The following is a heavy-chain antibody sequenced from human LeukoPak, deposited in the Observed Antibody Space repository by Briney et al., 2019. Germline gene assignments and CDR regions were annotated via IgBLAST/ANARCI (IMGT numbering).Heavy chain of an antibody. J-gene: IGHJ6*03. CDR3: ARLYDFWSGYQYYYNYYMDV. CDR2: IYTSGST. V-gene: IGHV4-61*02. CDR1: GGSISSGSYY. Sequence: SETLSLTCTVSGGSISSGSYYWCWIRQPAGKGLEWIGRIYTSGSTNYNPSLKSRVTISVDTSKNQFSLKLSSVTAADTAVYYCARLYDFWSGYQYYYNYYMDVWGKGTTVTVSS. D-gene: IGHD3-3*01.